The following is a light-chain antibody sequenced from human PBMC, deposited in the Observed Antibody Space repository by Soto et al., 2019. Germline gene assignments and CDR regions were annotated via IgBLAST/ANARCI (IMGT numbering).Light chain of an antibody. CDR1: QNIGSF. V-gene: IGKV1-39*01. Sequence: DIQMTQSPSFLSASIGDRVTITCRASQNIGSFLNWYQQKPGEAPRLLVYSAFRIQSGVPSRFSGSGSGTEFTLTISSLQPDDFATYYCQQYNSYSFGQGTKVDIK. J-gene: IGKJ1*01. CDR2: SAF. CDR3: QQYNSYS.